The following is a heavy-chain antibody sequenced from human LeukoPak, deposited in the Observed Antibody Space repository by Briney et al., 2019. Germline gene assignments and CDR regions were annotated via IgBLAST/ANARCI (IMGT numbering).Heavy chain of an antibody. D-gene: IGHD6-13*01. Sequence: GGSLRLSCAASGFTVSSNYMSWVRQPPGRGLEWVSIIYGGGTTYYADSVKGRFTISRDNSKNTLYLRMNSLRADDTAVYYCARGPEGSSWPYTWFDPRGQGTLVTVSS. CDR3: ARGPEGSSWPYTWFDP. J-gene: IGHJ5*02. V-gene: IGHV3-53*01. CDR1: GFTVSSNY. CDR2: IYGGGTT.